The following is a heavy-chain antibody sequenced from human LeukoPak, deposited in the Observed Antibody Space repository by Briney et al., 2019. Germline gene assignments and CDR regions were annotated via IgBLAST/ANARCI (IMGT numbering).Heavy chain of an antibody. V-gene: IGHV1-46*01. J-gene: IGHJ6*04. Sequence: ASVKVSCKASGYTFTSYYMHWVRQAPGQGLEWMGIINPTGGSADYAQKFQGRVTMTGDTSTNTVYMELSSLRSEDTAVYYCARHSGMDVWGKGTTVTVSS. CDR1: GYTFTSYY. CDR2: INPTGGSA. CDR3: ARHSGMDV.